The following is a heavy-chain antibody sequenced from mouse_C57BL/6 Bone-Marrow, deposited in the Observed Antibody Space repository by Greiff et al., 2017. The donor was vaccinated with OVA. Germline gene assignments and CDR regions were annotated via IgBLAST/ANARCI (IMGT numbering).Heavy chain of an antibody. D-gene: IGHD1-1*01. Sequence: QVQLQQSGPELVKPGASVKISCKASGYAFSSSWMNWVKQRPGKGLEWIGRIYPGDGDTNYNGKFKGQATLTADKSSSTAYMQLSSLTSEDSAVYFGARERSSLYYFDYWGQGTTLTVSS. J-gene: IGHJ2*01. CDR2: IYPGDGDT. CDR1: GYAFSSSW. CDR3: ARERSSLYYFDY. V-gene: IGHV1-82*01.